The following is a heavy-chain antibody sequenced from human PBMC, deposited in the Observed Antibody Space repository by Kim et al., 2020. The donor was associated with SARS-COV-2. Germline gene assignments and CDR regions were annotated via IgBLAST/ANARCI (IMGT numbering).Heavy chain of an antibody. V-gene: IGHV4-4*07. CDR2: IYTSGST. CDR3: ARDHSTHPEFYDSSGPHAFDI. Sequence: SETLSLTCTVSGGSISSYYWSWIRQPAGKGLEWIGRIYTSGSTNYNPSLKSRVTMSVDTSKNQFSLKLSSVTAADTAVYYCARDHSTHPEFYDSSGPHAFDIWGQGTMVTVSS. D-gene: IGHD3-22*01. CDR1: GGSISSYY. J-gene: IGHJ3*02.